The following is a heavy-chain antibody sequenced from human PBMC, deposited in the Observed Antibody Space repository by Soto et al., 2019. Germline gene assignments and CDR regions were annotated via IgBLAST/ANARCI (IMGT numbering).Heavy chain of an antibody. CDR1: GFTFSSCS. V-gene: IGHV3-23*01. D-gene: IGHD2-2*01. Sequence: LRLSCAASGFTFSSCSMSWVRQAPGRGLEWVSASGTGGNTYYADSVKGRFTISRDNSKNTLYLQMNSLRAEDTAVYYCAKSTMSTSSLVDYWGQGTLVTVSS. CDR2: SGTGGNT. J-gene: IGHJ4*02. CDR3: AKSTMSTSSLVDY.